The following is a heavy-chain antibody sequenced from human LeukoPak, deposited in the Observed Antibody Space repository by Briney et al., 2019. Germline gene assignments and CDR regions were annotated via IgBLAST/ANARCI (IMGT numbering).Heavy chain of an antibody. V-gene: IGHV1-46*01. J-gene: IGHJ4*02. CDR1: VHTFTSYY. CDR3: ARPVDTAMVTPFDY. D-gene: IGHD5-18*01. CDR2: INPSGGST. Sequence: ASVKVSCKVCVHTFTSYYMHWVRQAPGQGLEWMGIINPSGGSTSYAQKFQGGVTMTRDTSTSTVYMELSSLRSEDTAVYHCARPVDTAMVTPFDYWGQGTLVTVSS.